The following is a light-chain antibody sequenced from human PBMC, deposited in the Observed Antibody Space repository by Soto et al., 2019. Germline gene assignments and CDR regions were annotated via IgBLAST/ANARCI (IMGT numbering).Light chain of an antibody. J-gene: IGKJ1*01. CDR2: AAS. V-gene: IGKV1D-12*01. CDR1: QAISTW. CDR3: QQANSFPRT. Sequence: DIQMTQSPSSVSASVGDRVTITCRASQAISTWLAWYQQKPGKAPKLLIYAASNLQTGVPSRFSGSGSWTDFTLTISSLQPEDFATYYCQQANSFPRTFGQGIKVEIK.